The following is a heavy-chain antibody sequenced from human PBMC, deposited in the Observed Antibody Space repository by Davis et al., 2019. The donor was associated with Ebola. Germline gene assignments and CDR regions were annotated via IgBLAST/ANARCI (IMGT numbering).Heavy chain of an antibody. CDR2: TYYRSKWYN. Sequence: HPQTPSLTCAISGDSVSSNSAAWNWIRQSPSRGLEWLGRTYYRSKWYNDYAVSVKSRITINPDTSKNQFSLQLNSVTPEDTAVYYCARGVSSSWSRSWFDPWGQGTLVTVSS. D-gene: IGHD6-13*01. CDR3: ARGVSSSWSRSWFDP. CDR1: GDSVSSNSAA. J-gene: IGHJ5*02. V-gene: IGHV6-1*01.